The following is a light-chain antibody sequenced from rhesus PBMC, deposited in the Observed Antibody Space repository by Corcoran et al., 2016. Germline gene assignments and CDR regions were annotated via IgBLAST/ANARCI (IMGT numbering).Light chain of an antibody. CDR1: QSVGSS. CDR3: QKYSRSPYS. V-gene: IGKV3-53*01. J-gene: IGKJ2*01. Sequence: QVILTQSPATLSLSPGERATLSCRASQSVGSSLAWYQQQPGQAPRLLIYGASKRATGIPDMFSGSGSGTEFTRSISSLEAEDFAVYYCQKYSRSPYSIGQGTKVEIK. CDR2: GAS.